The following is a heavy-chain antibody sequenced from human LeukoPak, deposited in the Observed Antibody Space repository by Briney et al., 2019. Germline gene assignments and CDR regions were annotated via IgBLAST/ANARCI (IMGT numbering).Heavy chain of an antibody. D-gene: IGHD3-22*01. Sequence: GGSLRLSCAASGLTVSSNYMSWVRQAPGKGLEWVSVIYIGGSTYYADSVKGRFTISRDNSKNTLYLQMNSLRAEDTAVYCCARDRGTYYYDSSAPAVAFDIWGQGTVVTASS. CDR3: ARDRGTYYYDSSAPAVAFDI. CDR2: IYIGGST. J-gene: IGHJ3*02. CDR1: GLTVSSNY. V-gene: IGHV3-66*02.